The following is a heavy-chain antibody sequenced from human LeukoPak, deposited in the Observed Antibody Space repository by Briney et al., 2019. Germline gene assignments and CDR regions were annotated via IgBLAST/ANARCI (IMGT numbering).Heavy chain of an antibody. V-gene: IGHV4-59*01. J-gene: IGHJ4*02. CDR3: ARGGAVDTAMDFDY. CDR1: GGSISGYY. D-gene: IGHD5-18*01. Sequence: TTSETLSLTCTFSGGSISGYYCSWIRQPPGKGLEWIGYIYYSGSTNYNPSLKSRVTISVDTSKNQFSLKLSSVTAADTAVYYCARGGAVDTAMDFDYWGQGTLVTVSS. CDR2: IYYSGST.